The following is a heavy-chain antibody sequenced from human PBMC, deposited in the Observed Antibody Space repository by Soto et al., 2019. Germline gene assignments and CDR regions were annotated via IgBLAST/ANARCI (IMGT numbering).Heavy chain of an antibody. CDR3: ARDSFGLDV. CDR2: ISYDGSNG. V-gene: IGHV3-30-3*01. Sequence: GGSLRLSCAASVFTFSYYAMHWVRQAPGKGLEWVSFISYDGSNGYYADSMKGRFTISRDNSKNTLYLQMDSLRAEDTAVYYCARDSFGLDVWGQGTTVTVSS. J-gene: IGHJ6*02. CDR1: VFTFSYYA.